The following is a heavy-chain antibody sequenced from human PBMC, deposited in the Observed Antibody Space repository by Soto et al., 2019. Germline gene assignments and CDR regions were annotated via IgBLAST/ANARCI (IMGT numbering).Heavy chain of an antibody. Sequence: QVQLVQSGAEVKKPGASVKVSCKASGYTFTSYDIIWVRQATGQGLEWMGWMNPSTGNTDSAEKLQGRVTMTRNTSISTVYMELSSLSFEDTAVYYCARGRIIVAGGFDPWGQGTLVTVSS. CDR1: GYTFTSYD. J-gene: IGHJ5*02. D-gene: IGHD6-19*01. V-gene: IGHV1-8*01. CDR2: MNPSTGNT. CDR3: ARGRIIVAGGFDP.